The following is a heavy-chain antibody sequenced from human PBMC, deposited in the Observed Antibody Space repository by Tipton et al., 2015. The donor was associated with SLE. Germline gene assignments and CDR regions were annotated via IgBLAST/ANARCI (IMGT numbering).Heavy chain of an antibody. D-gene: IGHD6-6*01. CDR2: IYYSGST. CDR1: GGSFSGYY. CDR3: ARLHPYSSSPDEVRALDI. V-gene: IGHV4-59*08. J-gene: IGHJ3*02. Sequence: LSLTCTVYGGSFSGYYWSWIRQPPGKGLEWIGYIYYSGSTNYNPSPKSRVTISVDTSKNQFSLKLTPVTAADTAVYYCARLHPYSSSPDEVRALDIWGQGTMVTVSS.